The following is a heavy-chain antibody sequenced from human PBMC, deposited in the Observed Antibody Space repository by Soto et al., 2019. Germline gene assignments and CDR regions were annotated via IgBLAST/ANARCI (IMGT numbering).Heavy chain of an antibody. J-gene: IGHJ4*02. CDR2: INAGNGNT. V-gene: IGHV1-3*01. Sequence: ASVKVSCKASGYTFTSYAMHWVRQAPGQRLEWMGWINAGNGNTKYSQKFQGRVTITRDTSASTAYMELSSLRSEDTAVYYCARDFGSVPLAAPTSSTHYWCPGLLVTLSS. CDR3: ARDFGSVPLAAPTSSTHY. CDR1: GYTFTSYA. D-gene: IGHD2-2*01.